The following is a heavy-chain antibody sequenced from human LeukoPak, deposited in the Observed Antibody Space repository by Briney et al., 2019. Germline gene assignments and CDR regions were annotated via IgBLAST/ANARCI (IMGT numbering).Heavy chain of an antibody. J-gene: IGHJ4*02. Sequence: TGGSLRLSCAASGFTVSSNYMSWVRQTPGKGLEWVSVIYSGGGTYYADSVKGRFTISRDNSKNTLYLQMNSLRAEDTAVYYCAREEEYYDILTGYSTWFDYWGQGTLVTVSS. CDR1: GFTVSSNY. V-gene: IGHV3-53*01. CDR3: AREEEYYDILTGYSTWFDY. D-gene: IGHD3-9*01. CDR2: IYSGGGT.